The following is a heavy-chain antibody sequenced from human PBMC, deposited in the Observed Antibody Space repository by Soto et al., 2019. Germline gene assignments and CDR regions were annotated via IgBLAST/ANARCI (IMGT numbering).Heavy chain of an antibody. CDR2: IYPGDSDT. CDR1: GYSFTSYW. D-gene: IGHD4-17*01. CDR3: ARQRYGGNYYYGMDV. Sequence: GESLKISCQGSGYSFTSYWIGWVRQMPGKGLECMGIIYPGDSDTRYSPSFQGQVTISADKSISTAYLQWSSLKASDTAMYFCARQRYGGNYYYGMDVWGQGTPVTVSS. J-gene: IGHJ6*02. V-gene: IGHV5-51*01.